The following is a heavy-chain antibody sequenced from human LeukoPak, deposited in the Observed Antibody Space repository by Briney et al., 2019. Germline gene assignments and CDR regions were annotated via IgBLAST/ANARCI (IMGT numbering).Heavy chain of an antibody. V-gene: IGHV3-7*01. D-gene: IGHD3-10*01. CDR2: IKQDGSEK. Sequence: GGSLRLSCAASGFTFSSYAMSWVRQAPGKGLEWVANIKQDGSEKYYVDSVKGRFTISRDNPKNSLYLQMNNLRAEDTAVYYCASGLGRAVYYGSGRADYWGQGTLATVSS. J-gene: IGHJ4*02. CDR1: GFTFSSYA. CDR3: ASGLGRAVYYGSGRADY.